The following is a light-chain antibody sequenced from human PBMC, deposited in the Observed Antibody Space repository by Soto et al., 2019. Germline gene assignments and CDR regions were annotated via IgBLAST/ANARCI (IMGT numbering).Light chain of an antibody. V-gene: IGLV2-14*01. CDR1: SSDVGGYNY. CDR3: SSYTTSNTWV. J-gene: IGLJ3*02. Sequence: QSALTQPASVSGSPGQSITISCTGTSSDVGGYNYVSWYQQHPGKAPKLMIYEVSNRPSGVSNRFSGSKSGNTASLPISGLQAEDEADYYCSSYTTSNTWVFGGGTKLTVL. CDR2: EVS.